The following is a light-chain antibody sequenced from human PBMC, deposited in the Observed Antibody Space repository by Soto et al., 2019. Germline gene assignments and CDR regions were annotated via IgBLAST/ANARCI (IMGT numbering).Light chain of an antibody. CDR2: GAS. V-gene: IGKV3D-15*01. Sequence: ETVMTQSPATLSVSPGGRATLSCRASQSISDTLAWYQQKPGQAPRLPIYGASTRETGFPARFTGSGSGTEFTLPISSLQSVDFEVYYCQQYGSSMITFGQGTRLEIK. J-gene: IGKJ5*01. CDR1: QSISDT. CDR3: QQYGSSMIT.